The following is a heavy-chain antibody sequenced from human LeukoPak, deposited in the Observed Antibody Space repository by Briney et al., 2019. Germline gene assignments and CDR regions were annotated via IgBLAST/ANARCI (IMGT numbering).Heavy chain of an antibody. D-gene: IGHD1-26*01. V-gene: IGHV4-31*03. CDR3: ARGSPTGSYPRPYYFDY. CDR2: IYYSGST. J-gene: IGHJ4*02. Sequence: SETLSLTCTVSGGSISSGGYYWSWIRQHPGKGLEWIGYIYYSGSTYYNPSLKSRVTISVDTSKNQFSLKLSSVTAADTAVYYCARGSPTGSYPRPYYFDYWGQGTLVTVSS. CDR1: GGSISSGGYY.